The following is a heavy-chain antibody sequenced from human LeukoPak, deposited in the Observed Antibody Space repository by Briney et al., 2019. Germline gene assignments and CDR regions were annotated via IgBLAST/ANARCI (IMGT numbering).Heavy chain of an antibody. J-gene: IGHJ4*02. CDR2: ISYDGSNK. Sequence: GSLRLSCAASGFTFSSYAMHWVRQAPGKGLEWVAVISYDGSNKYYADSVKGRFTISRDNSKNTLYLQMNSLRAEDTAVYYCASGLTTVTTYDGAPFDYWGQGTLVTVSS. D-gene: IGHD4-17*01. CDR3: ASGLTTVTTYDGAPFDY. CDR1: GFTFSSYA. V-gene: IGHV3-30-3*01.